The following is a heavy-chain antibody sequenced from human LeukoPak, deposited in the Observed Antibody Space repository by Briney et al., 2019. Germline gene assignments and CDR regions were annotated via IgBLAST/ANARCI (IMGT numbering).Heavy chain of an antibody. CDR3: AKDPSRVVAGIPYFDY. V-gene: IGHV3-23*01. CDR2: ISGSGGST. D-gene: IGHD6-19*01. Sequence: PGGSLRLSCAASGFTFSSYAMSWVRQAPGKGLEWVSAISGSGGSTYYADSVKGRFTISRDNSKNTLYLQMNSLRAEDTAVYYCAKDPSRVVAGIPYFDYWGQGTLVTVSS. CDR1: GFTFSSYA. J-gene: IGHJ4*02.